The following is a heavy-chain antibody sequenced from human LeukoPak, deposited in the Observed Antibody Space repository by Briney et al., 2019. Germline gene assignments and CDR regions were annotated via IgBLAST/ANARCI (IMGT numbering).Heavy chain of an antibody. D-gene: IGHD2-15*01. CDR1: GFTFSSYA. J-gene: IGHJ4*02. Sequence: GGSLRLSCAASGFTFSSYAMSGLRPATGKGLEGWSIISGSGRSTYSAASVKGRFTISRDNPKNTLYLQMNSLRAEDTAVYYCAKRGGYCTGGSCYSYYFDYWGQGTLVTVSS. V-gene: IGHV3-23*01. CDR2: ISGSGRST. CDR3: AKRGGYCTGGSCYSYYFDY.